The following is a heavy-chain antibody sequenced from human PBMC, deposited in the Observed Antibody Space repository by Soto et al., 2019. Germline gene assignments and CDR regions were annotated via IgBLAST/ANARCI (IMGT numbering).Heavy chain of an antibody. D-gene: IGHD5-12*01. CDR1: GGSFSGYY. J-gene: IGHJ5*02. CDR2: INHSGST. CDR3: ASIYEVNDWFDP. Sequence: SATLSLTCAVYGGSFSGYYWSWIRQPPGKGLEWIGEINHSGSTNYNPSLKSRVTISVDTSKNQFSLKLSSVTAADTAVYYCASIYEVNDWFDPWGQGTLVTVSS. V-gene: IGHV4-34*01.